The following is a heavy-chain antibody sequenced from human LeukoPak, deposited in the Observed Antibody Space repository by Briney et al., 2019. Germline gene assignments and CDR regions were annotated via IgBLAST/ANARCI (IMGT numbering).Heavy chain of an antibody. CDR1: GGSISDYY. J-gene: IGHJ4*02. CDR2: INYSGNT. V-gene: IGHV4-59*08. D-gene: IGHD6-13*01. CDR3: ARLNVLHSSVLHHFDR. Sequence: KPSETLSLTCTVSGGSISDYYWSWIRQPPGKGLEWIAYINYSGNTDYNPSLKSRVTISVDTSKNHFSLKLNSVTAADTAVYYCARLNVLHSSVLHHFDRWGQGTLVTVSS.